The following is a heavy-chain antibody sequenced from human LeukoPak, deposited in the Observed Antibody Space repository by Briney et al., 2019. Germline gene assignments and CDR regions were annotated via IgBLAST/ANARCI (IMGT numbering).Heavy chain of an antibody. D-gene: IGHD4-11*01. CDR2: VSYIGGT. V-gene: IGHV4-59*08. J-gene: IGHJ3*02. CDR3: ATSIGSKNAFHI. CDR1: GVSISQNY. Sequence: SETLSLTCTVSGVSISQNYWTWIRQSPGKGLERIGFVSYIGGTRYNPSLKSRLSLSIDTSKNQFSLDLTSVTASDTAVYYCATSIGSKNAFHIWGRGTAVTVSS.